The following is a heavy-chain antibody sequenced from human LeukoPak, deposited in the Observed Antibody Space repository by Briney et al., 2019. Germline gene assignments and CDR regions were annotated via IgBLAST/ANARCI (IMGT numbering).Heavy chain of an antibody. CDR2: ISRSGVNT. J-gene: IGHJ4*02. D-gene: IGHD3-22*01. CDR1: GFTFSSYG. V-gene: IGHV3-23*01. CDR3: AKRDSSGYYYFDF. Sequence: GGSLRLSCAASGFTFSSYGMHWIRQAPGKGLEWVSTISRSGVNTYYADSVKGRFTISRDISKNRLYLQMNSLRAEDTAVYYCAKRDSSGYYYFDFWGQGTLVTVSS.